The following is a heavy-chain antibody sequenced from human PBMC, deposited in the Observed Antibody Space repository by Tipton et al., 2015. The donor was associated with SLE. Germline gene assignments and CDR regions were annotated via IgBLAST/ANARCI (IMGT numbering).Heavy chain of an antibody. CDR2: ISYDGSNK. CDR3: ATPQGMY. J-gene: IGHJ4*02. CDR1: GFTFSSYA. Sequence: SLRLSCATSGFTFSSYAMHWVRQTPGKGLEWVAVISYDGSNKYYADSVKGRFTISRDDSKNTLYLQMNSLRPDDTAVYYCATPQGMYWGQGTLVTVSS. V-gene: IGHV3-30*14.